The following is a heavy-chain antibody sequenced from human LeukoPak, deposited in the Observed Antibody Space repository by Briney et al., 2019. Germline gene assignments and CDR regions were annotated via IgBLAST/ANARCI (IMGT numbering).Heavy chain of an antibody. V-gene: IGHV3-13*01. J-gene: IGHJ4*02. CDR2: IGTAGDT. Sequence: GGSLRLSCAASGFTFSNYDMHWVRQAAGKGLERVSGIGTAGDTYYPGSVKGRFTISRENAKNSLYLHMNSLSAGDTAVYYCASSPAYSSSWYAIDNWGQGTLVTVSS. CDR3: ASSPAYSSSWYAIDN. CDR1: GFTFSNYD. D-gene: IGHD6-13*01.